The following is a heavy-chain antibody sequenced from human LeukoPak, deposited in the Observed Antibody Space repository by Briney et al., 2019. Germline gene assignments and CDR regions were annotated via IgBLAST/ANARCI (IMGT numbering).Heavy chain of an antibody. D-gene: IGHD1-26*01. CDR3: ARGYSGSYYFDY. J-gene: IGHJ4*02. V-gene: IGHV3-30-3*01. CDR1: GFTFSHYS. Sequence: GGSLRLSCVASGFTFSHYSLHWVRQAPGKGLEWVTLILYDGSKKYYTDSVRGRLTISRDDSKNTLYLQMNSLRAEDTAVYYCARGYSGSYYFDYWGQGTLVTVSS. CDR2: ILYDGSKK.